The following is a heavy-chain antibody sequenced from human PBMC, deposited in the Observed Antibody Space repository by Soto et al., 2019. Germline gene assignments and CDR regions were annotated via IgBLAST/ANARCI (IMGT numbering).Heavy chain of an antibody. CDR1: GFTFSSYW. CDR2: IGSDGSPT. D-gene: IGHD4-17*01. J-gene: IGHJ4*02. V-gene: IGHV3-74*01. CDR3: ASGRGYGDYFYFEN. Sequence: EVQLVESGGGLVQPGGSLRLSCAASGFTFSSYWIHWVRQAPGKGLVWVSRIGSDGSPTRYADSVKGRFSISRDNAKNTRYLQMSSLRDEDTAVYYCASGRGYGDYFYFENWGQGTLVTVSS.